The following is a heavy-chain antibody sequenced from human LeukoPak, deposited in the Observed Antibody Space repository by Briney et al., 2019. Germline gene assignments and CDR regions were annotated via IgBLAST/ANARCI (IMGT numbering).Heavy chain of an antibody. J-gene: IGHJ4*02. D-gene: IGHD4-23*01. CDR2: IIPILGIA. V-gene: IGHV1-69*02. CDR3: AKVGGGNTRGNFDY. Sequence: GSSVKVSCKASGGTFSSYTISWVRQAPGQGLEWMGRIIPILGIANYAQKFQGRVTITADKSTSTAYMELSSLRSEDTAVYYCAKVGGGNTRGNFDYWGQGTLVTVSS. CDR1: GGTFSSYT.